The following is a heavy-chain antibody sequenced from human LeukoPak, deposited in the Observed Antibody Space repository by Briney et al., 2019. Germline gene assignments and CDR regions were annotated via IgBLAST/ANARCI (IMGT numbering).Heavy chain of an antibody. CDR2: IYHSGST. D-gene: IGHD3-3*01. V-gene: IGHV4-4*02. J-gene: IGHJ4*02. Sequence: PSGTLSLTCAVSGGSISSSNWWSWVRQPPGKGLEWIGEIYHSGSTNYNPSLKSRVTISVDKSKNQFSLKLTSVTAADTAVYYCGSRRTAMFGVIKGPIDYWGQGTLVTVSS. CDR3: GSRRTAMFGVIKGPIDY. CDR1: GGSISSSNW.